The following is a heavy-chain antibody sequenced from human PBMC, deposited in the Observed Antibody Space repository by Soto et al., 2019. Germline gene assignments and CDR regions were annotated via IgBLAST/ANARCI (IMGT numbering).Heavy chain of an antibody. J-gene: IGHJ4*02. CDR3: ARHAHIVVVPAAIPYFDY. Sequence: SETLSLTCTVSGGSISSYYWSWIRQPPGKGLEWIGYIYYSGSTNYNPSLKSRVTISVDTSKNQFSLKLSSVTAADTAVYYCARHAHIVVVPAAIPYFDYWGQGTLVTVSS. V-gene: IGHV4-59*08. CDR2: IYYSGST. D-gene: IGHD2-2*01. CDR1: GGSISSYY.